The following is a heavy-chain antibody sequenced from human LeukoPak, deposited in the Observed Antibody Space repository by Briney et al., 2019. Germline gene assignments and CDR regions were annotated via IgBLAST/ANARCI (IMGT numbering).Heavy chain of an antibody. Sequence: VASVKVSCKASGYTFTSYGISWVRQAPGQGLEWMGWISAYNGNTNYAQKLQGRVTMTTDTSTSTAYMELRSLRSDDTAVYYCARDIVGRYEWYLDYWGQGTLVTVSS. CDR1: GYTFTSYG. CDR2: ISAYNGNT. CDR3: ARDIVGRYEWYLDY. D-gene: IGHD2-21*01. J-gene: IGHJ4*02. V-gene: IGHV1-18*01.